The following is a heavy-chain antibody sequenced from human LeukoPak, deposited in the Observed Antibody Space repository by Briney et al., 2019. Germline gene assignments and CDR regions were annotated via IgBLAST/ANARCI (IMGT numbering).Heavy chain of an antibody. CDR3: AKNKGYCSGGSCYWFDP. J-gene: IGHJ5*02. CDR1: GDSISSSSYY. CDR2: IYYSGST. V-gene: IGHV4-39*01. D-gene: IGHD2-15*01. Sequence: SETLSLTCTVSGDSISSSSYYWGWIRQPPGKGLEWIVSIYYSGSTYYNPSLKSRVTISVDTSKNQFSLKLSSVTAADTAVYYCAKNKGYCSGGSCYWFDPWGQGTLVTVSS.